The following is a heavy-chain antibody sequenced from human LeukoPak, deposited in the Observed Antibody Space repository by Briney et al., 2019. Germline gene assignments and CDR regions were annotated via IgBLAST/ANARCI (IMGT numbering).Heavy chain of an antibody. V-gene: IGHV3-11*01. CDR3: ARRRDSGSLQHFDY. CDR2: ISSSGTTI. CDR1: GFTFSDYY. J-gene: IGHJ4*02. Sequence: PGGSLRLSCAASGFTFSDYYMSWIRQAPGKGLEWVSYISSSGTTIYYAHSVKGRFTISRDNAKNSLYLQMNSLRAEDTAVYYCARRRDSGSLQHFDYWGQGTLVTVSS. D-gene: IGHD1-26*01.